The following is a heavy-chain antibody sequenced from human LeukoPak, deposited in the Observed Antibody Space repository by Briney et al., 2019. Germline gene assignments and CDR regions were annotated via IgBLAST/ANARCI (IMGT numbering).Heavy chain of an antibody. V-gene: IGHV1-18*01. CDR2: ISVYNGNT. Sequence: EASVKVSCKASGYTFSNYGISWVRQAPGQGLEWMGWISVYNGNTNYAQKVQGRVTMTTDTSTNTAYMELRSLRSDDTAVYYCARDRRYFDWLLSIRDAFDIWGQGTMVTVSS. CDR3: ARDRRYFDWLLSIRDAFDI. D-gene: IGHD3-9*01. J-gene: IGHJ3*02. CDR1: GYTFSNYG.